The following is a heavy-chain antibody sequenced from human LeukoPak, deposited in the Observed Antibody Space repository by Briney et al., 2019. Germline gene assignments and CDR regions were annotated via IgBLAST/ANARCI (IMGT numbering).Heavy chain of an antibody. D-gene: IGHD3-22*01. Sequence: PSETLSLTCTVSGGSISSYYWSWIRQPPGKGLEWIGYIYYSGSTNYNPSLKSRVTISVDTSKNQFSLKLRSVTAADTAVYYCARDHRALPFYDSSGYSHAFDIWGQGTMVTVSS. V-gene: IGHV4-59*12. CDR1: GGSISSYY. J-gene: IGHJ3*02. CDR3: ARDHRALPFYDSSGYSHAFDI. CDR2: IYYSGST.